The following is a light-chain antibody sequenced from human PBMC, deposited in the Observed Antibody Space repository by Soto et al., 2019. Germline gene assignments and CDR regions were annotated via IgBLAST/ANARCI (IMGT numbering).Light chain of an antibody. CDR3: TSYTRDTALV. CDR2: EVS. V-gene: IGLV2-14*01. Sequence: QSALPQPASVSGSPGQSITISCTGTSSDVGTYNYVSWYQHHPGKAPKLIIYEVSNRPSGVSNRFSGSKSGSTASLTISGLQAEDEADYHCTSYTRDTALVFGTGTKVTVL. J-gene: IGLJ1*01. CDR1: SSDVGTYNY.